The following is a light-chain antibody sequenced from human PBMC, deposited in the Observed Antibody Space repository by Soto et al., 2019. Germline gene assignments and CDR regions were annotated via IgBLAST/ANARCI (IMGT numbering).Light chain of an antibody. Sequence: EIVMTQSPATLSVSQGERANLSCRASESVSSNLAWYQQKPGQAPRLLIYGASTRATGIPARFSGSGSGTEFTLTISSLQSEDFAVYYCQQYNKWPLTFGGGTNVEIK. V-gene: IGKV3-15*01. J-gene: IGKJ4*01. CDR1: ESVSSN. CDR3: QQYNKWPLT. CDR2: GAS.